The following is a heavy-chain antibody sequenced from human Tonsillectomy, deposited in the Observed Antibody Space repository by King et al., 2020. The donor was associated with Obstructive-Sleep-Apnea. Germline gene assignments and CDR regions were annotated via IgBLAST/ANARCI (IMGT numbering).Heavy chain of an antibody. D-gene: IGHD4-17*01. V-gene: IGHV4-59*08. CDR2: MYYSGNT. Sequence: VQLQESGPGLVKPSETLSLTCTVSGGSISNYYWSWIRQPPGKGLEWIGYMYYSGNTNFNPSLKSRVTISADTSKFQFSLRLRSVTAADTAVYYCARHRGVEDYGDYGDYFDYWGQGTLVTVSS. CDR3: ARHRGVEDYGDYGDYFDY. J-gene: IGHJ4*02. CDR1: GGSISNYY.